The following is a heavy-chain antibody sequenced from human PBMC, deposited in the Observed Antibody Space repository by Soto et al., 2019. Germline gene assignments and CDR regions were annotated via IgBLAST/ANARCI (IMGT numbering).Heavy chain of an antibody. CDR1: GDSISSSFW. CDR3: ARYDFGAFDY. J-gene: IGHJ4*02. Sequence: SETLSLTCAVSGDSISSSFWWSWVRQPPGRGLEWIGEIYHTESTVYNPSLKSRVTISVDKSKNQFSLNLDSVTAADTAVYYCARYDFGAFDYWGRGILVTVSS. V-gene: IGHV4-4*02. CDR2: IYHTEST. D-gene: IGHD3-10*01.